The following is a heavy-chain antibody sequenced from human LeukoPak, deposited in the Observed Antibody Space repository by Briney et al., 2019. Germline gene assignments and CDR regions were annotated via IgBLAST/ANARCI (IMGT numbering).Heavy chain of an antibody. CDR3: ASRLGADWETYYFDY. J-gene: IGHJ4*02. V-gene: IGHV1-2*06. CDR1: GYTFTGYY. D-gene: IGHD1-26*01. Sequence: GASVKVSCKASGYTFTGYYMHWVRQAPGQGLEWMGRINPNSGGTNYAQKFQGRVTMTRDTSISTAYMELSRLRSDDTAVYYCASRLGADWETYYFDYWGQGTLVTVSS. CDR2: INPNSGGT.